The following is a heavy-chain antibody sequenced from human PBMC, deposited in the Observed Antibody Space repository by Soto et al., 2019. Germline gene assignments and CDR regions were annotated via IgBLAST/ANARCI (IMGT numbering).Heavy chain of an antibody. CDR2: IVVGSGNT. CDR3: AADKLLWFGELLLYYYYGMDV. J-gene: IGHJ6*02. CDR1: GFTFTSSA. D-gene: IGHD3-10*01. V-gene: IGHV1-58*01. Sequence: QMQLVQSGPEVKKPGTSVKVSCKASGFTFTSSAVQWVRQARGQRLEWIGWIVVGSGNTNYAQKFQERVTITRDMSTSTAYMELSSLRSEDTAVYYCAADKLLWFGELLLYYYYGMDVWGQGTTVTVSS.